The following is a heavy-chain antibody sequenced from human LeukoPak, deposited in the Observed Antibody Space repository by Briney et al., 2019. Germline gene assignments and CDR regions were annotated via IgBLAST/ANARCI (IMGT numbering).Heavy chain of an antibody. V-gene: IGHV4-34*01. Sequence: SETLSLTCAVYGGSFSGYYWSWIRQPPGKGLEWIGEINHSGSTNYNPSLKSRVTISVDTSKNQFSLKLSSVTAADTAVYYCARGGEYRRAFDIWGQGTMVTVSS. CDR2: INHSGST. J-gene: IGHJ3*02. CDR1: GGSFSGYY. D-gene: IGHD1-14*01. CDR3: ARGGEYRRAFDI.